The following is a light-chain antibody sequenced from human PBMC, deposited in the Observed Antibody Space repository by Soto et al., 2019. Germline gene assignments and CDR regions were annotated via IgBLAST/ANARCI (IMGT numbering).Light chain of an antibody. V-gene: IGKV3-15*01. CDR3: QQYYNWPRT. J-gene: IGKJ5*01. CDR1: EKIYTN. Sequence: EMVMTQSPATLSVSPGERATLSCRAGEKIYTNLAWYQQKPGQARGLLFYGASTRATGLPARFSGTGSGTEFTLTINSLQAEDSAVYYRQQYYNWPRTFGQGTRLE. CDR2: GAS.